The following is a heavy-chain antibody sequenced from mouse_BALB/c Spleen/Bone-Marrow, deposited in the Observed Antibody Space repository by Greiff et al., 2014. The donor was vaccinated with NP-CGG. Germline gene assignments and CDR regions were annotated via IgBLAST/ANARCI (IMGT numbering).Heavy chain of an antibody. V-gene: IGHV1-19*01. CDR1: GYTFTDYY. CDR3: ARTGY. CDR2: VTPYNGGT. Sequence: VQLQQSGPELVKPGASVKMSRKASGYTFTDYYMDWVKQSHGESFEWIGRVTPYNGGTTYNQKFKGKATLTVDKSSSTAYMALNSLTSEDSAVYYCARTGYWGQGTTLTVSS. J-gene: IGHJ2*01.